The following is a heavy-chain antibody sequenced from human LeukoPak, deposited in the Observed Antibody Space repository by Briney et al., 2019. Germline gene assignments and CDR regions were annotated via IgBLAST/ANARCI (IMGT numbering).Heavy chain of an antibody. J-gene: IGHJ4*02. D-gene: IGHD6-13*01. Sequence: PGRSLRLSCSASGFTFNYYAMHWARQAPGKWLEWVAIVSYDGMKKYHADSVKGRFTISRDNSKNTLYLQMSSLRAEDTAVYYCARTPGDSSSWYSDSWGQGTLVTVSS. CDR2: VSYDGMKK. V-gene: IGHV3-30*04. CDR3: ARTPGDSSSWYSDS. CDR1: GFTFNYYA.